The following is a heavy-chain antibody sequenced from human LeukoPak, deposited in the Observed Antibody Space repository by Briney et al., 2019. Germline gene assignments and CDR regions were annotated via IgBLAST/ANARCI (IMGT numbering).Heavy chain of an antibody. D-gene: IGHD2-15*01. V-gene: IGHV4-31*03. CDR3: ARGRCSGGSCYIFDY. Sequence: SQTLSLTCTVSGGSISSGGYYWSWIRQHPGKGLEWIGYIYYSGSTYYNPSLRSRVTISVDTSKNQFSLKLSSVTAADTAVYYCARGRCSGGSCYIFDYWGQGTLVTVSS. J-gene: IGHJ4*02. CDR1: GGSISSGGYY. CDR2: IYYSGST.